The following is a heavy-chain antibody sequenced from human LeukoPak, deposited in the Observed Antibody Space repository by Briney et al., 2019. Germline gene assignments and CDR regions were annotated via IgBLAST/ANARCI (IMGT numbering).Heavy chain of an antibody. J-gene: IGHJ4*02. Sequence: PSETLSLTCAVSGVPFSNYYWSWVRQSPRQGPERIGEINHSGYTNYNPSLKSRVTMSIDTSKNQFSLILTSVTAADAGVYYCTRAVAGHPDWGQGTLVTVSS. CDR2: INHSGYT. D-gene: IGHD6-19*01. CDR3: TRAVAGHPD. CDR1: GVPFSNYY. V-gene: IGHV4-34*01.